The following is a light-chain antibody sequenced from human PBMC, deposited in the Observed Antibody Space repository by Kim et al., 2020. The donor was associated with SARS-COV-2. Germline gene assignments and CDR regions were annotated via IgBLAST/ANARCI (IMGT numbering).Light chain of an antibody. J-gene: IGKJ2*01. CDR2: AIS. CDR1: QSVSSNN. Sequence: EIVLTQSPGTLSLSPGERATLSCRASQSVSSNNLAWYQRKPGQAPRLLIYAISSRATGIPDRFSGSGSGTDFTLTISRLEPEDFAVYFCQQYGDSPQTFGRGTKLEI. CDR3: QQYGDSPQT. V-gene: IGKV3-20*01.